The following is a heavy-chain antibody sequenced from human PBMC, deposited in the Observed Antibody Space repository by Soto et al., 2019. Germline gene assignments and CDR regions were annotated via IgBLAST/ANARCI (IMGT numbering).Heavy chain of an antibody. V-gene: IGHV4-4*02. Sequence: ASETLSLTCTVSNASISSRKWWTWVRQTPGKGLEWIGEIYHSGSINHNPSLKSRVTMPVDKSNNQFSLKMTSVTAADTAVYYCASKFGELLADAFDIWGQGTVVTVSS. D-gene: IGHD3-10*01. CDR1: NASISSRKW. CDR2: IYHSGSI. J-gene: IGHJ3*02. CDR3: ASKFGELLADAFDI.